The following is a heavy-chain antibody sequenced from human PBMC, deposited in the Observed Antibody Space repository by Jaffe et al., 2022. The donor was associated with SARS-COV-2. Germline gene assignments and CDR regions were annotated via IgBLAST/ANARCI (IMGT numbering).Heavy chain of an antibody. J-gene: IGHJ4*02. CDR1: AFSKYW. CDR2: INQDGSEK. CDR3: ATEAPYY. V-gene: IGHV3-7*03. Sequence: EVQLVESGGGLVQPGGSLRLSCAASAFSKYWMSWVRQAPGKGLEWVANINQDGSEKYYVDSVTGRFAISRDNAKNSLYLQMNSLRVEDTAVYYCATEAPYYWGQGILVTVSS.